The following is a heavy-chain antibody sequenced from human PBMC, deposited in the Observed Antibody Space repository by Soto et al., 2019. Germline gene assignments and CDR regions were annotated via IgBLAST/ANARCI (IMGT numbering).Heavy chain of an antibody. CDR3: ARSFTPHYYDSSGYYYPSLRQTYYFDY. V-gene: IGHV3-21*01. D-gene: IGHD3-22*01. CDR2: ISSSSSYI. CDR1: GFTFSSYN. Sequence: GSLRLSCAASGFTFSSYNMNWVRQAPGKGLEWVSSISSSSSYIYYADSVKGRFTISRDNAKNSLYLQMNSLRAEDTAVYYCARSFTPHYYDSSGYYYPSLRQTYYFDYWGQGTLVTVSS. J-gene: IGHJ4*02.